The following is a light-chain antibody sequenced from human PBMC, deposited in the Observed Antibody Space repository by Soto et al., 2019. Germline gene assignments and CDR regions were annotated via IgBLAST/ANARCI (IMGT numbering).Light chain of an antibody. CDR1: QDISNY. V-gene: IGKV1-33*01. CDR2: DAS. CDR3: QQSESLPIT. J-gene: IGKJ5*01. Sequence: DIQMTQSPSSLSASVGDRVTITCRASQDISNYLNWYQQRPGKAPKLLIYDASNLERGVPSRFSGTRSGTHFTFAITSLQHEDVATYYCQQSESLPITFGQGTRLEI.